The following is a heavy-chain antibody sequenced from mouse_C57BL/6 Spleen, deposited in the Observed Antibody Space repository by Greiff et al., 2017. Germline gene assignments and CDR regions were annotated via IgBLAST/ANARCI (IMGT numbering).Heavy chain of an antibody. CDR2: INPYNGGT. J-gene: IGHJ4*01. D-gene: IGHD1-1*01. Sequence: EVQLQQSGPVLVTPGASVKMSCKASGYTFTDYYMNWVQPSHGKSLEWIGVINPYNGGTSYKQKFKGKDTLTVDKSSRTASMELNNLTSVDSAVYYCSIADYVSSCNAMDYGGQGTSVTVST. CDR3: SIADYVSSCNAMDY. CDR1: GYTFTDYY. V-gene: IGHV1-19*01.